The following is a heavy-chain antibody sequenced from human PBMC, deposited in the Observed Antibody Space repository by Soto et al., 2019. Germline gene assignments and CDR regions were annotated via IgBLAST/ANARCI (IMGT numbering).Heavy chain of an antibody. CDR2: ISSSLGHT. Sequence: VGSLRLSCVASGFDFSDFHISWVRQAPGKGLEWISYISSSLGHTDYAESVKGRFAISRDNAKSSVFLEMSDLRSDDTAVYYCAANWNFGLNFWGQGTLVTVSS. CDR3: AANWNFGLNF. J-gene: IGHJ4*02. CDR1: GFDFSDFH. D-gene: IGHD1-1*01. V-gene: IGHV3-11*03.